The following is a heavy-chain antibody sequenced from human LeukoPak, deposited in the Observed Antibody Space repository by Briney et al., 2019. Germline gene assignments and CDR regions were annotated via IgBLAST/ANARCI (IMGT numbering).Heavy chain of an antibody. Sequence: GASLRLSCAASGFTFSSYAMSWVRQAPGNGPEWVSAISGSGGSTYYADSVKGRFTISRDNSKNTLYLQMNSLRAEDTAVYYCAKDGGSSPYYFDYWGQGTLVTVSS. D-gene: IGHD1-26*01. CDR3: AKDGGSSPYYFDY. J-gene: IGHJ4*02. V-gene: IGHV3-23*01. CDR1: GFTFSSYA. CDR2: ISGSGGST.